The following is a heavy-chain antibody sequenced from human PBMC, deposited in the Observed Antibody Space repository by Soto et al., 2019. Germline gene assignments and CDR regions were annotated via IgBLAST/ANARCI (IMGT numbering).Heavy chain of an antibody. CDR2: ISTNNGNT. J-gene: IGHJ5*02. CDR1: GYTFTSYG. Sequence: QVQLVQSGAEVKKPGASVKVSCKASGYTFTSYGISWVRRAPGQGLEWMGWISTNNGNTNYAQKLQGRVTMTTDTSTSTAYMELRSLRSDDTAVYYCTRVSSGWYYWFDAWGQGTLVPVSS. V-gene: IGHV1-18*01. CDR3: TRVSSGWYYWFDA. D-gene: IGHD6-19*01.